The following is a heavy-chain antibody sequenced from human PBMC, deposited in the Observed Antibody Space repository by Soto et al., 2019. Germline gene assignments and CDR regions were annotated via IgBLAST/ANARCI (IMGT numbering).Heavy chain of an antibody. D-gene: IGHD1-1*01. CDR2: IKSDGRTT. J-gene: IGHJ6*02. Sequence: PXESLSLSFSASGFTVNTYCMHWVRQAPGKGLEWVSHIKSDGRTTTYAASVEGRFTISRDNVKNTLYLQMNSLRVDDTAKYYCARGDWQQLAPNLDRYGLEVWGLGTPVTVSS. CDR1: GFTVNTYC. V-gene: IGHV3-74*01. CDR3: ARGDWQQLAPNLDRYGLEV.